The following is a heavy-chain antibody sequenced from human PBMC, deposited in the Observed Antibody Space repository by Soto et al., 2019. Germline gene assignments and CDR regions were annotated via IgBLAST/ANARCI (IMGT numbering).Heavy chain of an antibody. CDR2: ISWDGGST. Sequence: GGSLSLSCAASGFTFDDYTMHWVRQAPGKGLEWVSLISWDGGSTYYADSVKGRFTISRDNSKNSLYLQMNSLRTEDTALYYCAKGGYSYGHRWFDPWGQGTLVTVSS. V-gene: IGHV3-43*01. CDR3: AKGGYSYGHRWFDP. CDR1: GFTFDDYT. D-gene: IGHD5-18*01. J-gene: IGHJ5*02.